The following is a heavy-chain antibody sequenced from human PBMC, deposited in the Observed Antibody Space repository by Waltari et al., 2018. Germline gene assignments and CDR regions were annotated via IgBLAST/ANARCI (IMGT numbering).Heavy chain of an antibody. J-gene: IGHJ4*02. CDR3: AADRGNGLYFDY. Sequence: QVQLQESGPGLVKPSGTLSLTCVVSGASISSNYWWSWVRQSPGKGLGWIGQIHHSGRTYSTPSLQTRVSVSLDKSKNQFSLSLYFVTDADTAVYYCAADRGNGLYFDYWGQGTLVTVSS. V-gene: IGHV4-4*02. CDR1: GASISSNYW. D-gene: IGHD2-15*01. CDR2: IHHSGRT.